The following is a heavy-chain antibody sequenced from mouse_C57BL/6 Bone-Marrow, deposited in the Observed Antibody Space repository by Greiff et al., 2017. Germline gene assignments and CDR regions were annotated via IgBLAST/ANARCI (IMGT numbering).Heavy chain of an antibody. Sequence: QVQLQQSGAELARPGASVKLSCKASGYTFTSYWMHWIKQRPGQGLEWIGAIYPGDGNTKFAQRFKGKATLTADKSSSTAYMQLSSLSSEDSAVYYCARGNYYGPYWGQGTLVTVSA. CDR2: IYPGDGNT. V-gene: IGHV1-87*01. CDR3: ARGNYYGPY. D-gene: IGHD1-1*01. J-gene: IGHJ3*01. CDR1: GYTFTSYW.